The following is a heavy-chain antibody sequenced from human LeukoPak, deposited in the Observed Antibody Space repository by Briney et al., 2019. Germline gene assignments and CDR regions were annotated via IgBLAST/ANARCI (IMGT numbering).Heavy chain of an antibody. CDR3: ARVARGYSYGFTDY. CDR2: ISAYNDNT. V-gene: IGHV1-18*01. D-gene: IGHD5-18*01. CDR1: GYTFTSYG. J-gene: IGHJ4*02. Sequence: ASVKVSCKASGYTFTSYGISWVRQAPGQGLEWMGWISAYNDNTNYAQKLQGRVTMTTDTSTSTAYMELRSLRSDDTAVYYCARVARGYSYGFTDYWGQGTLVTVSS.